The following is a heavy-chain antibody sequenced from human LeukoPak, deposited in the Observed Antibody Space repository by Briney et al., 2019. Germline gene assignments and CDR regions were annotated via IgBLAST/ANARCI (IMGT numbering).Heavy chain of an antibody. V-gene: IGHV3-21*01. Sequence: GGSLRLSCAASGFTFSSYSMNWVRQAPGKELEWVSSISSSSSYIYYADSVKGRFTISRDNAKNSLYLQMNSLRAEDTAVYYCARDGITMVRGTELWGQGTLVTVSS. CDR2: ISSSSSYI. CDR1: GFTFSSYS. CDR3: ARDGITMVRGTEL. J-gene: IGHJ4*02. D-gene: IGHD3-10*01.